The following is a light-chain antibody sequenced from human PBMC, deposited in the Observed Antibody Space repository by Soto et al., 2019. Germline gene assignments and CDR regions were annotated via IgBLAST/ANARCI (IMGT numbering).Light chain of an antibody. CDR2: GAS. CDR3: QQYGGSPSYT. V-gene: IGKV3-20*01. CDR1: QSINSNY. Sequence: EIVLTQSPGSLSLSPGERVTLSCRASQSINSNYLAWYQQRPGQTPRLLIYGASSRAAGIPDRFSGSGSGTDFTLTISRLEPDDFAVYYCQQYGGSPSYTFGQGTKLEIK. J-gene: IGKJ2*01.